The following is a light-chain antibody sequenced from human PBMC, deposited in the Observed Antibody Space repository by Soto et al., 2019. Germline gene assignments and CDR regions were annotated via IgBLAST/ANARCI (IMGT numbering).Light chain of an antibody. V-gene: IGLV4-69*01. J-gene: IGLJ2*01. CDR3: QTWGTGTVV. CDR1: SGHSRYA. Sequence: QLVLTHSPSASASLGASVKLTCTLSSGHSRYAIAWHQQQPEKGPRYLMKLNSDGSHSKGDGIPDRFSGSSSGAERYLTISSLQSEDEADYYCQTWGTGTVVFGGGTKLTVL. CDR2: LNSDGSH.